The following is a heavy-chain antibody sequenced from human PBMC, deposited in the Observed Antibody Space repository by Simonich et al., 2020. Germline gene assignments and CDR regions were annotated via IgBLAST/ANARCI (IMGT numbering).Heavy chain of an antibody. CDR3: ARHDRWLQFYFDY. CDR2: IYYSGST. V-gene: IGHV4-59*08. J-gene: IGHJ4*02. CDR1: GGSISSYY. Sequence: QVQLQESGPGLVKPSETLSLTCTVSGGSISSYYWSWIRQPPGKGLEWIGYIYYSGSTNYNPSHKSRVTRSVDTSKNQFSLKLSSVTAADTAVYYCARHDRWLQFYFDYWGQGTLVTVSS. D-gene: IGHD5-12*01.